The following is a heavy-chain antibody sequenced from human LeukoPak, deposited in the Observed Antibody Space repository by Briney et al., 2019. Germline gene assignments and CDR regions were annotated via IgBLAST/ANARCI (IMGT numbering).Heavy chain of an antibody. Sequence: SETLSLTCTVSGGSISSYYWSWIRQPPGKGLEWIGYIYYSGSTNYNPSLKSRVTISVDTSKNQFSLKLSSVTAADTAVYYCARAAAAKYYYYYGMDVWGQGTTVTASS. CDR2: IYYSGST. CDR1: GGSISSYY. CDR3: ARAAAAKYYYYYGMDV. D-gene: IGHD6-13*01. J-gene: IGHJ6*02. V-gene: IGHV4-59*01.